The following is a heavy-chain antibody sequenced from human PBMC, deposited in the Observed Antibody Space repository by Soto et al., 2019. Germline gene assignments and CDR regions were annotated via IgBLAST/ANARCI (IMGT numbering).Heavy chain of an antibody. Sequence: EVQLVESGGGLVQPGRSLRLSCAASGFTFDDYAMHWVRQGPGKGLEWVSGISWNSGSIGYADSVKGRFTISRDNAKNSLYLQMNSLRAEDTALYYCAKAPGSIAVAGNFDYWGQGTLVTVSS. CDR1: GFTFDDYA. V-gene: IGHV3-9*01. D-gene: IGHD6-19*01. J-gene: IGHJ4*02. CDR3: AKAPGSIAVAGNFDY. CDR2: ISWNSGSI.